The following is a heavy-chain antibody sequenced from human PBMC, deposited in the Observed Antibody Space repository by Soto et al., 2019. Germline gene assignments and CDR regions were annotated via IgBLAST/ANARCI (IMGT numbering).Heavy chain of an antibody. V-gene: IGHV1-2*02. D-gene: IGHD6-6*01. Sequence: QMQLVQSGAEARKPGASVKVSCKTSGYTFTGYYLNWVRQAPGRGLEWVGWINPKTGDTNNAQKFQGRVTRTTDTSISTGYMELSGLKSDDTAVYYCVTGEHLVRWGQGTRVTVSS. CDR1: GYTFTGYY. CDR3: VTGEHLVR. CDR2: INPKTGDT. J-gene: IGHJ4*02.